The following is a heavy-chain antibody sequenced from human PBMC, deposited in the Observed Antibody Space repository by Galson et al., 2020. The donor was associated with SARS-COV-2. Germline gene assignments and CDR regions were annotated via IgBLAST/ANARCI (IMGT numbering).Heavy chain of an antibody. CDR1: GLTFSSYE. Sequence: GESLKISCAGSGLTFSSYEMNWVRQAPGKGLEWVSYISGSGTNIYYADSVKGRFTISRDNAMNSLYLQMTSLRAEDTAVYYCASPYLAAASFFGAFDIWGLGTMVTVSS. J-gene: IGHJ3*02. CDR2: ISGSGTNI. CDR3: ASPYLAAASFFGAFDI. V-gene: IGHV3-48*03. D-gene: IGHD2-15*01.